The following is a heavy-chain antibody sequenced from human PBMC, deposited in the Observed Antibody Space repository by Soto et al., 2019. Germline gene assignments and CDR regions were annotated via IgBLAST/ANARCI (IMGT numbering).Heavy chain of an antibody. J-gene: IGHJ3*02. CDR3: ARKYGGNFPNWAFDI. Sequence: SETLSLTCTVSGGSISTYYWSWIRQPPGKGLEWIGYVYYSGSTNYNPSVKSRVSISADTSKNQFSLKLYSVTAADTAVYFCARKYGGNFPNWAFDIWGQGTMVTVSS. CDR2: VYYSGST. CDR1: GGSISTYY. D-gene: IGHD2-21*02. V-gene: IGHV4-59*01.